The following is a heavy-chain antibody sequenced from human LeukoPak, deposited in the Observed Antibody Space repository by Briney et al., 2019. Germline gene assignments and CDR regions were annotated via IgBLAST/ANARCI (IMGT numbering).Heavy chain of an antibody. CDR2: IRYDGSNK. D-gene: IGHD6-19*01. V-gene: IGHV3-30*02. CDR1: GFTFSSYG. Sequence: TGGSLRLSCAASGFTFSSYGMHWVRQAQGKGLEGVAFIRYDGSNKYYADSVRGRFTISRDNSKNTLFLQMNSLTTEDTAVYYCAKDTGYTSGRLDYWGQGNLVTVSS. J-gene: IGHJ4*02. CDR3: AKDTGYTSGRLDY.